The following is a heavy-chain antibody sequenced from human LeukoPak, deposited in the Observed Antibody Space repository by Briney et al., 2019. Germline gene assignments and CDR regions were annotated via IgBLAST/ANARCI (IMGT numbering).Heavy chain of an antibody. CDR1: GFTFSSYG. CDR3: AKDRGAYCGGDCYPISPDW. Sequence: GGSLRLSCAASGFTFSSYGMHWVRQAPGKGLEWVAVISYDGSNKYYADSVKGRFTISRDNSKNTLYLQMNSLRAEDTAVYYCAKDRGAYCGGDCYPISPDWWGQGTLVTVSS. CDR2: ISYDGSNK. J-gene: IGHJ4*02. V-gene: IGHV3-30*18. D-gene: IGHD2-21*02.